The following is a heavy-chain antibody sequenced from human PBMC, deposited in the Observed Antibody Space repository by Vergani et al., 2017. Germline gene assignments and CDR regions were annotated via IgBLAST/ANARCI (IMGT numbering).Heavy chain of an antibody. CDR2: ISGYNGNT. J-gene: IGHJ4*02. V-gene: IGHV1-18*04. CDR1: GYTFSSYG. Sequence: QVQLVQSGAEVKKPGASVKVSCKASGYTFSSYGISWVRQAPGQGLEWMGWISGYNGNTNYAQKLQGRVTMTTDTSTSTAYMELRSLRSDDTAVYYCASGSRWIQLWHGENFDYWGQGTLVTVSS. CDR3: ASGSRWIQLWHGENFDY. D-gene: IGHD5-18*01.